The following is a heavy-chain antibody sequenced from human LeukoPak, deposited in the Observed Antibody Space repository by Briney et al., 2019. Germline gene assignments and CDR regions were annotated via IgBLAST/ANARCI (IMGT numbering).Heavy chain of an antibody. CDR1: GFTFSSYS. Sequence: GGSLRLSCAASGFTFSSYSMNWVRQAPGKGLEWVSYISRSSRTIYYADSVKGRFTISRDNSKNTLYLQMNSLRAEDTAVYYCAREYSSSFYYYYGMDVWGQGTTVTVSS. J-gene: IGHJ6*02. CDR3: AREYSSSFYYYYGMDV. D-gene: IGHD6-6*01. CDR2: ISRSSRTI. V-gene: IGHV3-48*01.